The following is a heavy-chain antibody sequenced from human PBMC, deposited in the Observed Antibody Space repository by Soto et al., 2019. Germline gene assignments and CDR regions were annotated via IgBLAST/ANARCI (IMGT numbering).Heavy chain of an antibody. D-gene: IGHD2-15*01. CDR3: AKDACSGGSCYVDY. V-gene: IGHV3-9*01. Sequence: EVQVVDSGGGLVQPGRSLRLSCAASGFTFDDYAMHWVRQAPGKGLEWVSGINWSGETIAYADSVKGRFTMSRDNAKNSVYLQMNSLRPEDTAFYYCAKDACSGGSCYVDYWGQGTLVTVS. CDR2: INWSGETI. CDR1: GFTFDDYA. J-gene: IGHJ4*02.